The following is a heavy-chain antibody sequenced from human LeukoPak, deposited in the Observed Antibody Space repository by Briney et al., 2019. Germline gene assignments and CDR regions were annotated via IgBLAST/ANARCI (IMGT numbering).Heavy chain of an antibody. V-gene: IGHV4-31*03. D-gene: IGHD3-10*01. CDR3: ARNKVRVAIPYYYYTDV. CDR2: IHYRGST. Sequence: SETLSLTCTVSGGSISSGGYYWNWVRQHPGKGLEWIGYIHYRGSTYYNPSLQSRVSMSVDTSKNQFSLKLTSVTAADTAVYYCARNKVRVAIPYYYYTDVWGKGTTVTVSS. CDR1: GGSISSGGYY. J-gene: IGHJ6*03.